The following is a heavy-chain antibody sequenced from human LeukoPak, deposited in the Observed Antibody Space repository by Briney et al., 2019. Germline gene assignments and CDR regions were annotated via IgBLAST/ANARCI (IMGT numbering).Heavy chain of an antibody. J-gene: IGHJ5*02. Sequence: ASVKVSCKASGYTFTSYYMHWVRQAPGQGLEWMGIINPSGGSTSYAQKFQGRVTMTRDKSISTAYLQWSSLKASDTAMYYCARQSPRPVRYFAENWFDPWGQGTLVTVSS. CDR2: INPSGGST. CDR1: GYTFTSYY. V-gene: IGHV1-46*01. CDR3: ARQSPRPVRYFAENWFDP. D-gene: IGHD3-9*01.